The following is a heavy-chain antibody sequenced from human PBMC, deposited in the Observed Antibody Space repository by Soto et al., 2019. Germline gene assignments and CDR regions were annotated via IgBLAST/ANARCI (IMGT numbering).Heavy chain of an antibody. V-gene: IGHV1-18*01. J-gene: IGHJ3*01. D-gene: IGHD1-26*01. CDR1: GYTFINYG. CDR3: ARWSAIVGGAEALDV. CDR2: LSAYNGDT. Sequence: QVQLVQSGAEVKKPGASVRVSCKTSGYTFINYGITWVRQAPGQGLEWMGWLSAYNGDTSSSEKLQDRFTMTTDTSTSTVYMDLRSRTSDDTAVYYCARWSAIVGGAEALDVWGQGTMVIVSS.